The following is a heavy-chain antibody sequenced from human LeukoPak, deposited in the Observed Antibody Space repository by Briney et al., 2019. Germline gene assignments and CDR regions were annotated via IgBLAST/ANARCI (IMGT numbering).Heavy chain of an antibody. D-gene: IGHD6-13*01. J-gene: IGHJ4*02. Sequence: GGPLRLSCAASGFTFDDYAMHWVRQAPGKGREWVSGISWNSGSIGYADSVKGRFTISRDNAKNPLYLQMNSLRAEDTALYYCAKDSGYSSSWCDYWGQGTLVTVSS. CDR3: AKDSGYSSSWCDY. CDR1: GFTFDDYA. CDR2: ISWNSGSI. V-gene: IGHV3-9*01.